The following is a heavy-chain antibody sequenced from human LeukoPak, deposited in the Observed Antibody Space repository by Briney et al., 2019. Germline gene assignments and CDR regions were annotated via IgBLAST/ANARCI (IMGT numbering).Heavy chain of an antibody. D-gene: IGHD2-15*01. Sequence: KSSETLSLTCTVSGGSISSYYWSWIRQPPGKGLEWIGYIYYSGSTNYNPSLKSRVTISVDTSKNQFSLKLSSVTAADTAVYYCARTRLGYFDYWGQGTLVTVSS. CDR2: IYYSGST. V-gene: IGHV4-59*01. CDR3: ARTRLGYFDY. J-gene: IGHJ4*02. CDR1: GGSISSYY.